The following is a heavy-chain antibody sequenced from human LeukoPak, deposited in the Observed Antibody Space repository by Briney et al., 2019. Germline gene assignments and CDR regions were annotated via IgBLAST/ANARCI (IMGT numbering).Heavy chain of an antibody. CDR2: IYYSGST. CDR3: AGKIAWWALDI. D-gene: IGHD2-8*02. Sequence: SETLSLTCTVSGGSINSYYWSWIRQPPGKGLEWIGYIYYSGSTKYNPSLKSRVTISVDTSKNQFSLKLSSVTAADTAVYYCAGKIAWWALDIWGQGTMVTVSS. V-gene: IGHV4-59*01. J-gene: IGHJ3*02. CDR1: GGSINSYY.